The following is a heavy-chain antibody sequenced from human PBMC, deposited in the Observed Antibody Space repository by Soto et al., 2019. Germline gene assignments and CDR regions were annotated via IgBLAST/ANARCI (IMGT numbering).Heavy chain of an antibody. CDR3: ATLYNWPY. V-gene: IGHV5-51*01. CDR2: IYPGDSDT. Sequence: PGESLKISCKVSGYNFAIYWIGWVRQMPWKGLECMGIIYPGDSDTRYSPSFQGQVTISADESISTAYLQWTSLKASDTAIYYCATLYNWPYWGQGTVVTVSS. CDR1: GYNFAIYW. J-gene: IGHJ4*02. D-gene: IGHD1-1*01.